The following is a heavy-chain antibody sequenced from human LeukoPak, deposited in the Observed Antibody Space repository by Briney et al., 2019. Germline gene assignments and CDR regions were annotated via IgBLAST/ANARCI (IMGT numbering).Heavy chain of an antibody. J-gene: IGHJ4*02. CDR2: IYSGGNT. CDR3: ARTPIIAAAGTGFDY. Sequence: GGSLRLSCAASGFTVSSNYMSWVRQAPGKGLEWVSVIYSGGNTYYADSVKGRFTISRDNSKNTLYLQMNSLRAEDTAVYYCARTPIIAAAGTGFDYWGQGTLVTVSS. CDR1: GFTVSSNY. V-gene: IGHV3-53*01. D-gene: IGHD6-13*01.